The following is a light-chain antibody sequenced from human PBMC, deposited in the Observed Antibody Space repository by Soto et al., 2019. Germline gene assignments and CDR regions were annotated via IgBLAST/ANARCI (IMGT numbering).Light chain of an antibody. CDR2: NVS. V-gene: IGLV2-14*01. J-gene: IGLJ3*02. CDR1: SGDVGAYKY. Sequence: QSALTQPASVSGSPGQSITLSCAGTSGDVGAYKYVSWYQQHPGKAPKLIIYNVSNRPSGVSNRFSGSKSGNTASLTISGLLAEDEADYVCSSYTGSSTWVFGGGTKLTVL. CDR3: SSYTGSSTWV.